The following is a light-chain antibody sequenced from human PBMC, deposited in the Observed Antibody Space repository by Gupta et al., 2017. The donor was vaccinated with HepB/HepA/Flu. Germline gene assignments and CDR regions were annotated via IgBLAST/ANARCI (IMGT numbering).Light chain of an antibody. CDR3: SSYTSSSTLVV. Sequence: QSALTKPASGSGSPGQSITISCTGTSSDVGGYNYVSWYQQHPGKAPKLMIYDVSNRPSGVSNRFSGSKSGNTASLTISGLQAEDEADYYCSSYTSSSTLVVFGGGTKLTVL. CDR1: SSDVGGYNY. V-gene: IGLV2-14*03. J-gene: IGLJ2*01. CDR2: DVS.